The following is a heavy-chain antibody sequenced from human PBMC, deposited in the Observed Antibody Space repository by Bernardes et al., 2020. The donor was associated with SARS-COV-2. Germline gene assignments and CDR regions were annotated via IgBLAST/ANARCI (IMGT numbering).Heavy chain of an antibody. J-gene: IGHJ5*02. D-gene: IGHD3-3*01. Sequence: GSLRLSCAASGFTFSSYAMSWVRQALGKGLEWVSAISGSGGSTYYADSVKGRFTISRDNSKNTLYLQMNSLRAEDTAVYYCVRPYYDFWSGYYDNWFDPWGQGTLVTVSS. CDR1: GFTFSSYA. CDR2: ISGSGGST. V-gene: IGHV3-23*01. CDR3: VRPYYDFWSGYYDNWFDP.